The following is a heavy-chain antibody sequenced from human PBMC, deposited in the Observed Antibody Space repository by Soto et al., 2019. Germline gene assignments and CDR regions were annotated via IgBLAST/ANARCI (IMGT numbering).Heavy chain of an antibody. V-gene: IGHV4-31*02. Sequence: SETLSLTCTVSGGSISSGGYYWRWIRQHPGKGLEWIGYIYYSGSTYYNPSLKSRVTISVDTSKNQFSLKLSSATAADTAVYYCARDSASNGRFGYWGQGTLVTVS. CDR1: GGSISSGGYY. CDR2: IYYSGST. CDR3: ARDSASNGRFGY. J-gene: IGHJ4*02.